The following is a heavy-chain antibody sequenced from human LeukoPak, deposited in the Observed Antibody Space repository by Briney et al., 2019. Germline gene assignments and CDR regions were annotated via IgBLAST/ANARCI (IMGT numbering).Heavy chain of an antibody. J-gene: IGHJ2*01. CDR1: GFTFSSYD. CDR3: ARDRGASTRYWYFDL. Sequence: GSLRLSCAASGFTFSSYDMHWVRQATGKGLEWVSAIGTAGDTYYPGSVKGRFTISRENAKNSLYLQMNSLRAGDTAVYYCARDRGASTRYWYFDLWGRGTLVTVSS. V-gene: IGHV3-13*01. CDR2: IGTAGDT. D-gene: IGHD3-10*01.